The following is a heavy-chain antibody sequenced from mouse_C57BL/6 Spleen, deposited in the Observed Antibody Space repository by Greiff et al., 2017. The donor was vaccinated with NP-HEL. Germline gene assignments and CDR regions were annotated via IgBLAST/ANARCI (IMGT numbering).Heavy chain of an antibody. D-gene: IGHD1-1*01. J-gene: IGHJ3*01. CDR3: ARRDYYGSSYVVFAY. CDR1: GYAFSSSW. CDR2: IYPGDGDT. V-gene: IGHV1-82*01. Sequence: VQLQQSGPELVKPGASVKISCKASGYAFSSSWMNWVKQRPGKGLEWIGRIYPGDGDTNYNGKFKGKATLTADKSSSTAYMQLSSLTSEDSAVYFCARRDYYGSSYVVFAYWGQGTLVTVSA.